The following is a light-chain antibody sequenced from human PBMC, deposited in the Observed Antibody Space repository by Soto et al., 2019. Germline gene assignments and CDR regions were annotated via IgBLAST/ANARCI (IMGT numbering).Light chain of an antibody. CDR3: QHYNSYSEA. J-gene: IGKJ1*01. V-gene: IGKV1-5*03. CDR1: QTISSW. CDR2: KAS. Sequence: DIQMTQSPSTLSGSVGDRVTITCRAGQTISSWLAWYQQKPGKAPKLLIYKASTLKSGVPSRFSGSGSGTEFTLTIRSLQPDDFATYYCQHYNSYSEAFGQETTVELK.